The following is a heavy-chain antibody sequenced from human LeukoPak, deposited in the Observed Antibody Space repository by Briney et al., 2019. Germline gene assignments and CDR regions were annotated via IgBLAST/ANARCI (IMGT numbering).Heavy chain of an antibody. V-gene: IGHV4-4*07. CDR1: GGSITTYY. D-gene: IGHD2-8*01. CDR2: IHASGRP. J-gene: IGHJ5*02. Sequence: PSETLSLTRTVSGGSITTYYWTWIRQPAGKGLEWIGRIHASGRPNYNPSLKGRVFMSVDTSKNQFSLRLSSVTAADTAVYYCARGTNNIWDNWFVPWGQGTQVTVSS. CDR3: ARGTNNIWDNWFVP.